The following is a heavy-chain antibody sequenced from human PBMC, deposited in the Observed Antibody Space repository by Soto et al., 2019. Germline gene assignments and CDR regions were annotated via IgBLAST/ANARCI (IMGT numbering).Heavy chain of an antibody. V-gene: IGHV4-31*03. Sequence: QVQLQESGPGLVRPSQTLSLTCTVSGGSVNSPGYYWTWIRQNPEKGLEWIGYIYYSGATFYNPSLESRITISFDKSKNQFSLDLFSVTAADTAVYYCVRDRRIWFDPWGQGILVTVSS. CDR1: GGSVNSPGYY. J-gene: IGHJ5*02. CDR3: VRDRRIWFDP. CDR2: IYYSGAT.